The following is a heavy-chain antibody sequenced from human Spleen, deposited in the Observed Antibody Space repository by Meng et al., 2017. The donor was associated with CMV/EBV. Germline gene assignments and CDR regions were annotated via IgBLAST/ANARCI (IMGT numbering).Heavy chain of an antibody. CDR2: ISGSGGST. J-gene: IGHJ4*02. CDR3: AKPPYSSWGYFDY. Sequence: GGSLRLSCAASGFSFSDYGMHWVRQAPGKGLEWVSLISGSGGSTYYADSVKGRFTVSRDNSKNTLYLQMSSLRVEDTAVYYCAKPPYSSWGYFDYWGQGTLVTVSS. CDR1: GFSFSDYG. D-gene: IGHD4-11*01. V-gene: IGHV3-23*01.